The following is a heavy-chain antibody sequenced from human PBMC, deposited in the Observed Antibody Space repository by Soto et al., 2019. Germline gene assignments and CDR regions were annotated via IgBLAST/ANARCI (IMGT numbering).Heavy chain of an antibody. D-gene: IGHD3-22*01. V-gene: IGHV3-23*01. CDR3: AKVAYYYDSSGYYYDAFDI. Sequence: PGGSLRLSCAASGFTFSSYAMSWVRQAPGKGLEWVSAISGSGGSTYYADSVKGRFTISRDNSKNTLYLQMNSLRAEDTAVYYCAKVAYYYDSSGYYYDAFDIWGQGTMVTV. J-gene: IGHJ3*02. CDR2: ISGSGGST. CDR1: GFTFSSYA.